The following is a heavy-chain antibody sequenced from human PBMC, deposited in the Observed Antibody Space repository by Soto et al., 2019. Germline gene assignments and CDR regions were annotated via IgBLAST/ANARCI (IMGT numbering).Heavy chain of an antibody. D-gene: IGHD4-17*01. Sequence: QLQLQESGPGLVKPSETLSLTCTVSGGSISSSSYYWGWIRQPPGKGLEWIGSIYYSGSTYYNPSLKSRVTISVDTSKNQFSLKLSSVTAADTAVYYCARRADGDYYYYYGMDVWGQGTTVTVSS. CDR3: ARRADGDYYYYYGMDV. V-gene: IGHV4-39*01. CDR1: GGSISSSSYY. CDR2: IYYSGST. J-gene: IGHJ6*02.